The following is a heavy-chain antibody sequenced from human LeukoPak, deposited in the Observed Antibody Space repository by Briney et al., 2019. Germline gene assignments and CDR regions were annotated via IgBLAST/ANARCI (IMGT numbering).Heavy chain of an antibody. Sequence: GGSLRLSCAASGFTFSDYYMSWIRQAPGKGLEWVSYISSSGSTIYYADSVKGRFTISRDNAKNSLYLQMNSLRAEDTAVYYCAREALSGHYYDSSGYYYGEDYWGQGTLVTVSS. CDR1: GFTFSDYY. CDR2: ISSSGSTI. V-gene: IGHV3-11*04. J-gene: IGHJ4*02. CDR3: AREALSGHYYDSSGYYYGEDY. D-gene: IGHD3-22*01.